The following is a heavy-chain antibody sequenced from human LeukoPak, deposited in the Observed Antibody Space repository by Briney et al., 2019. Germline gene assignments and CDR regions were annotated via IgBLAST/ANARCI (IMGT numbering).Heavy chain of an antibody. V-gene: IGHV4-39*02. J-gene: IGHJ5*02. Sequence: SETLSLTCTVSGDSISTSNSYWGWIRQPPGKGLEWIGSIYYSGNTYYNASLKSRVTISVDTSKNQFSLKLTPVTAADTAVYYCARDYSAVAGTGWFDPWGQGTLVTVSS. CDR1: GDSISTSNSY. CDR3: ARDYSAVAGTGWFDP. CDR2: IYYSGNT. D-gene: IGHD6-19*01.